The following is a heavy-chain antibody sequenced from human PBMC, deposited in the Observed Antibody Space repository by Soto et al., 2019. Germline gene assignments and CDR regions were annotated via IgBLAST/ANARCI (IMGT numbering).Heavy chain of an antibody. CDR1: GGSISSYY. Sequence: PSETLSLTCTVSGGSISSYYWSWIRQPPGKGLEWIGYIYYSGSTNYNPSLKSRVTISVDTSKNQFSLKLSSVTAADTAVYYCARLNGYCFSNSCNGYYGMDVWGQVTTVTVSS. J-gene: IGHJ6*02. V-gene: IGHV4-59*01. CDR2: IYYSGST. D-gene: IGHD2-2*03. CDR3: ARLNGYCFSNSCNGYYGMDV.